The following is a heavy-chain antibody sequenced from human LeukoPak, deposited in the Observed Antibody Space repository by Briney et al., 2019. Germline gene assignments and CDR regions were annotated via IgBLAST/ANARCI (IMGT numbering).Heavy chain of an antibody. CDR1: GFTFSSYA. CDR3: AKLGPSLDYGDYYYFDY. Sequence: GGSLRLSCAASGFTFSSYAMSWVRQAPGKGLEWVSAISGSGGSTYYADSVKGRFTISRDNAKNSLYLQMNSLRAEDTALYYCAKLGPSLDYGDYYYFDYWGQGTLVTVSS. V-gene: IGHV3-23*01. J-gene: IGHJ4*02. CDR2: ISGSGGST. D-gene: IGHD4-17*01.